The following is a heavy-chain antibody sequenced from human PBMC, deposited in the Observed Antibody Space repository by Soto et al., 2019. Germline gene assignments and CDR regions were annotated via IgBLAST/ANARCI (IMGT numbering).Heavy chain of an antibody. CDR2: IYYSGNT. D-gene: IGHD3-10*01. Sequence: SETLSLTCTVSGGSISSSSYYWGWIRQPPGKGLKWIGSIYYSGNTYYNPSLKSRVTISVDTAKNQFSLKLSSVTAADTAVYYCARQYYFGSGSYYNRPFGFWGQGTLVTVSS. J-gene: IGHJ4*02. CDR3: ARQYYFGSGSYYNRPFGF. V-gene: IGHV4-39*01. CDR1: GGSISSSSYY.